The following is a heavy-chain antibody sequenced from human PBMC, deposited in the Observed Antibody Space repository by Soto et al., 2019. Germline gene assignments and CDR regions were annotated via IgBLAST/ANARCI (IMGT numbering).Heavy chain of an antibody. J-gene: IGHJ4*02. CDR1: GFTFSSYA. D-gene: IGHD2-8*01. CDR3: AKDRDIVLMVYATEWDY. V-gene: IGHV3-23*01. Sequence: GGSLRLSCAASGFTFSSYAMSWVRQAPGKGLEWVSAISGSGGSTYYADSVKGRFTISRDNSKNTLYLQMNSLRAEDTAVYYCAKDRDIVLMVYATEWDYWGQGTLVTVSS. CDR2: ISGSGGST.